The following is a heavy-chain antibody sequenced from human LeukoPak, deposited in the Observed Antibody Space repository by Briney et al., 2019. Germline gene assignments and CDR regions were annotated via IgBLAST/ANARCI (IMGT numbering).Heavy chain of an antibody. D-gene: IGHD6-6*01. Sequence: ASVKVSCKASGYTFTSYDINWVRQATGQGLEWMRWMNPNSGNTGYAQKFQGRVTMTRNTSISTAYMELSSLRSEDTAVYYCARAYSSSSYYYYYYMDVWGKGTTVTVSS. CDR3: ARAYSSSSYYYYYYMDV. V-gene: IGHV1-8*01. CDR2: MNPNSGNT. J-gene: IGHJ6*03. CDR1: GYTFTSYD.